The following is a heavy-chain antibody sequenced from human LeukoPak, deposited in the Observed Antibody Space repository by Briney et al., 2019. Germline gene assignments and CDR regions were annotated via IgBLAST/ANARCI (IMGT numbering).Heavy chain of an antibody. D-gene: IGHD3-10*01. CDR3: AKRDYGSGSGLYYYYYMDV. CDR1: GFTFSSYG. CDR2: ISGSGGST. Sequence: GTLRLSCAASGFTFSSYGMSWVRQAPGKGLEWVSAISGSGGSTYYADSVKGRFTISRDNSKNTLYLQMNSLRAEDTAVYYCAKRDYGSGSGLYYYYYMDVWGKGTTVTISS. V-gene: IGHV3-23*01. J-gene: IGHJ6*03.